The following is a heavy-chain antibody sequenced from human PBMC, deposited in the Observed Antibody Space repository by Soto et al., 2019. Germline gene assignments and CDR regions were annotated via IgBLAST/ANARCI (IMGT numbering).Heavy chain of an antibody. D-gene: IGHD2-2*01. Sequence: SEPLLLSYAVSGYSISSGYYWGWIWQPPGKGLEWIGSIYHSGSTYYNPSLKSRVTISVDTSKNQFSLKLSSVTAADTAVYYCARLGTAAILYYFDYWGQGTLVTVSS. J-gene: IGHJ4*02. V-gene: IGHV4-38-2*01. CDR1: GYSISSGYY. CDR2: IYHSGST. CDR3: ARLGTAAILYYFDY.